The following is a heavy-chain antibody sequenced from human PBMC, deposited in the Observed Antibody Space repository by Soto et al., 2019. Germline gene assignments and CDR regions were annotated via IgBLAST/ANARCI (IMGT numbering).Heavy chain of an antibody. Sequence: SETLSLTCTVSGGSISSYYWSWIRQPPGKGLEWIGYIYYSGSTNYNPSLKSRVTISVDTSKNQFSLKLSSVTAADTAVYYCARDGDSYGYEPLYGMDVWGQGTTVTVSS. CDR1: GGSISSYY. D-gene: IGHD5-18*01. CDR3: ARDGDSYGYEPLYGMDV. J-gene: IGHJ6*02. V-gene: IGHV4-59*01. CDR2: IYYSGST.